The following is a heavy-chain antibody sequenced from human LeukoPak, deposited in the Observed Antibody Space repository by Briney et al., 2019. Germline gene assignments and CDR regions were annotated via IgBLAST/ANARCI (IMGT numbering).Heavy chain of an antibody. CDR1: GYSISSGYY. V-gene: IGHV4-38-2*02. Sequence: PSETLCLTCTVSGYSISSGYYWGWVRQPPGKGLEWIGSMYHSGSTYYNPSLKSRVTVSLDTSKNQFSLKLISVTAADTAVYYCARAPANYYMDVWGKGTTVTVSS. CDR3: ARAPANYYMDV. J-gene: IGHJ6*03. CDR2: MYHSGST. D-gene: IGHD2-2*01.